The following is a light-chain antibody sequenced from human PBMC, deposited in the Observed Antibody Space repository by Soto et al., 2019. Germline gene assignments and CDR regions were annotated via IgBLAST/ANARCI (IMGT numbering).Light chain of an antibody. CDR2: EDK. Sequence: NFMLTQPHSVSESPGKTITISCTGSGGNIARNYVQWYQQRPGSAPTTVIFEDKRRPSGVPERFSGSKSGTSASLAITGLQAEDEADYYCPAYDYSLTASVFGGGTKLTVL. CDR1: GGNIARNY. V-gene: IGLV6-57*02. J-gene: IGLJ3*02. CDR3: PAYDYSLTASV.